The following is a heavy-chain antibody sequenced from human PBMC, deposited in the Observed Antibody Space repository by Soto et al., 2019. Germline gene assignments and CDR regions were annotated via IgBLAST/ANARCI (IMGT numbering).Heavy chain of an antibody. J-gene: IGHJ4*02. D-gene: IGHD3-22*01. Sequence: PSETLSLTCTVSGGSISSYYWSWIRQPPGKGLEWIGYIYYSGSTNYNPSLKSRVTISVDTSKNQFSLKLSSVTAADTAVYYCARDSGVYYDSSGYSYYFDYWGQGTLVTVSS. CDR1: GGSISSYY. CDR3: ARDSGVYYDSSGYSYYFDY. V-gene: IGHV4-59*01. CDR2: IYYSGST.